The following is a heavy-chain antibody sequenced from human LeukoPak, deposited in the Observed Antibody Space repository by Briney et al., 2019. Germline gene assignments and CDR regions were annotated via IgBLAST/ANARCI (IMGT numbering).Heavy chain of an antibody. CDR2: IYSGGGT. J-gene: IGHJ4*02. D-gene: IGHD2-15*01. CDR3: ARDHCSGISCYSDY. CDR1: GFTVSSNY. Sequence: PGGSLRLSCAASGFTVSSNYMSWVRQAPGKGLEWVSVIYSGGGTFYADSVKGRFTVSRDNSKNTLYLQMNSLRAEDTAVYYCARDHCSGISCYSDYWGQGTLVTVSS. V-gene: IGHV3-53*01.